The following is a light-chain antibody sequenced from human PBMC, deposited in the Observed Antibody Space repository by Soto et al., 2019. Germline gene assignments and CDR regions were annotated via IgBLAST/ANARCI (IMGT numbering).Light chain of an antibody. CDR2: GAS. J-gene: IGKJ4*01. CDR3: QQYGSSPLT. CDR1: QSIATT. Sequence: EIVLTQSPDNLSVSPGERATLSCRASQSIATTLAWYQHKPGQAPRVLIYGASTRATDVPPRFSGSGSGTDFTLTISSLQSEDFAVYYCQQYGSSPLTFGGGTTVEIE. V-gene: IGKV3-15*01.